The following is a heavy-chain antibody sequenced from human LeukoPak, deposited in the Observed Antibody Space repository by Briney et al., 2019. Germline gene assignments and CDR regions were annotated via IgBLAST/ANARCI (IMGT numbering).Heavy chain of an antibody. V-gene: IGHV4-4*02. J-gene: IGHJ4*02. D-gene: IGHD6-13*01. CDR3: ARDSTGIIAAAKYDY. Sequence: SETLSLTCAVSGGSISSSNWWSWVRQAPGKGLEWIGEIYHSGRTNYNPSLKSRVTISVDKSKNQFSLRLSSVTAADTAVYYCARDSTGIIAAAKYDYWGQGTLVTVSS. CDR1: GGSISSSNW. CDR2: IYHSGRT.